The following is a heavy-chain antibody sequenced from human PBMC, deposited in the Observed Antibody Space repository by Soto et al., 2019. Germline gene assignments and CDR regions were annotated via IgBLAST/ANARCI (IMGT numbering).Heavy chain of an antibody. CDR3: ARSDLSSSFSYYCYGMDV. J-gene: IGHJ6*02. D-gene: IGHD6-13*01. Sequence: GASVKVSCKASGYTFTSYYMHWVRQAPGQGLEWMGIINPSGGSTSYAQKFQGRVTMTRDTSTSTVYMELSSLRSEDTAVYYCARSDLSSSFSYYCYGMDVWGQGTTVTVSS. CDR2: INPSGGST. V-gene: IGHV1-46*01. CDR1: GYTFTSYY.